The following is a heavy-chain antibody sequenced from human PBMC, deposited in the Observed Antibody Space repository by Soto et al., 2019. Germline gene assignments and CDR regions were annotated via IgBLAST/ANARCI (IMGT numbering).Heavy chain of an antibody. CDR3: TTAGFGLFRYCLTTTCKAD. CDR2: IKSKNDGGTA. CDR1: GLNFHSAW. J-gene: IGHJ6*02. V-gene: IGHV3-15*07. Sequence: EVQLVESGGGLVPPGGSLRLSCAASGLNFHSAWMNWVRQAPGKGLEWVGRIKSKNDGGTADYSTPVKGRFVISRDDSTSTVYLKMNSLKIEDPAVYFCTTAGFGLFRYCLTTTCKADWGHGTTVAVSS. D-gene: IGHD2-2*01.